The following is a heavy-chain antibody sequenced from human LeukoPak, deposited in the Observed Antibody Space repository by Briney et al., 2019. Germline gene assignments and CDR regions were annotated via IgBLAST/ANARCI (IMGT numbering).Heavy chain of an antibody. J-gene: IGHJ4*02. Sequence: GASVKVSCKASGGTYSSYAISWVRQAPGQGLEWMGGIIPIFGTANYAQKFQGRVTITADESTSTAYMELSSLRSEDTAVDYCARAPHYYDSSGYYGEYWGQGTLVTVSS. CDR2: IIPIFGTA. D-gene: IGHD3-22*01. CDR3: ARAPHYYDSSGYYGEY. V-gene: IGHV1-69*01. CDR1: GGTYSSYA.